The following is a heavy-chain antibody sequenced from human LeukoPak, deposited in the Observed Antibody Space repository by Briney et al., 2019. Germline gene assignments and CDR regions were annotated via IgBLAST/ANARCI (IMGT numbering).Heavy chain of an antibody. J-gene: IGHJ4*02. CDR2: IDGSDGAS. D-gene: IGHD2-15*01. Sequence: PGGSLRLSCAASGFRFSSYVMSWDRQAPGKGLEYVSSIDGSDGASYYADSVKGRFTISRDNSKNTLYLQMNSLRAEDTAVYYCAKDGYCSGGSCYGLFDYWGQGTLVTVSS. V-gene: IGHV3-23*01. CDR3: AKDGYCSGGSCYGLFDY. CDR1: GFRFSSYV.